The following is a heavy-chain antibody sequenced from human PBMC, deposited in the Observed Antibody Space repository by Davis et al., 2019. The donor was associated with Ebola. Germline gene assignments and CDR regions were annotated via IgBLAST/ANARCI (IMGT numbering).Heavy chain of an antibody. CDR1: GDSVSINTDG. CDR3: ARSSYQPDY. Sequence: PSETLSLTCAISGDSVSINTDGWNWIRQSPSRGLEWLGRTYYSSKWYNESALSVKSRITISADTAKNQLSLHLNSVTPEDTAVYYCARSSYQPDYWGQGTLVTVSS. V-gene: IGHV6-1*01. CDR2: TYYSSKWYN. D-gene: IGHD2-2*01. J-gene: IGHJ4*02.